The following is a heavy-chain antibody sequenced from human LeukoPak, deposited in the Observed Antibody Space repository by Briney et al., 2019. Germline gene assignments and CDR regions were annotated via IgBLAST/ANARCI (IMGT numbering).Heavy chain of an antibody. J-gene: IGHJ6*02. CDR1: GYTFSSCY. CDR3: ARDYLREYYGMDV. CDR2: INPTGGGT. D-gene: IGHD5-24*01. Sequence: GASVKVSCKASGYTFSSCYMHWVRQAPGQGLEWMGIINPTGGGTNYAQKFQGRVTMTRDTSASTAYMELSSLRSEDTAVYYCARDYLREYYGMDVWGQGTTVTVSS. V-gene: IGHV1-46*01.